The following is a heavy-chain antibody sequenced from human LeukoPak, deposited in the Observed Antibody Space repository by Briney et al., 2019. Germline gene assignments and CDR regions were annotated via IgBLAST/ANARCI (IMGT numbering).Heavy chain of an antibody. J-gene: IGHJ5*02. CDR3: ARGRDFWSGYYQTPFDP. Sequence: SETLSLTCAVSGYSISSGYYWGWIRQPPGKGLEWIGSIYHSGSTYYNPSLKSRVTLSVDTSKNQFSLKLSSVTAADTAVYYCARGRDFWSGYYQTPFDPWGQGTLVTVSS. V-gene: IGHV4-38-2*01. D-gene: IGHD3-3*01. CDR1: GYSISSGYY. CDR2: IYHSGST.